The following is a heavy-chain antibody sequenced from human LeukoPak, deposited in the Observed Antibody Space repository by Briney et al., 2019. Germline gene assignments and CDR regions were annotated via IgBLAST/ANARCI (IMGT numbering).Heavy chain of an antibody. J-gene: IGHJ3*02. CDR3: ARGGDIVVVPAASDAFDI. CDR1: GFTFSSYG. V-gene: IGHV3-30*03. Sequence: GRSLRLSCAASGFTFSSYGMHWVRQAPGKGLEWVAVISYDGSNKYYADSVKGRFTISRDNSKNTLYLQMNSLRAEDTAVYYCARGGDIVVVPAASDAFDIWGQGTMVTVSS. D-gene: IGHD2-2*01. CDR2: ISYDGSNK.